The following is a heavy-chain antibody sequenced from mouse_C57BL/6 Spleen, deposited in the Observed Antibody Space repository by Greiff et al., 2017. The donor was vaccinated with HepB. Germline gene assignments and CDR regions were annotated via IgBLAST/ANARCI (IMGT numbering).Heavy chain of an antibody. CDR3: ARWGSSYLFAY. V-gene: IGHV1-26*01. Sequence: VQLQQSGPELVKPGASVKISCKASGYTFTDYYMNWVKQSHGKSLEWIGDINPNNGGTSYNQKFKGKATLTVDKSSSTAYMELRSLTSEDSAVYECARWGSSYLFAYWGQGTLVTVSA. J-gene: IGHJ3*01. CDR2: INPNNGGT. D-gene: IGHD1-1*01. CDR1: GYTFTDYY.